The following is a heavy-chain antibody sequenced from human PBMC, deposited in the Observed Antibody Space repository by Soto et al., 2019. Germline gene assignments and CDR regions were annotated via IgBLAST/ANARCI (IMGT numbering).Heavy chain of an antibody. D-gene: IGHD4-17*01. J-gene: IGHJ3*02. CDR3: ASTYGFAAFDI. CDR2: IYYSGST. V-gene: IGHV4-59*01. CDR1: GGSISSYY. Sequence: QVQLQESGPGLVKPSETLSLTCTVSGGSISSYYWSWIRQPPGKGLEWIGYIYYSGSTNNNPSLTSRVTISVDTSKTPFSLTLSSVTAADTALYYCASTYGFAAFDIWGHGTMVTVSS.